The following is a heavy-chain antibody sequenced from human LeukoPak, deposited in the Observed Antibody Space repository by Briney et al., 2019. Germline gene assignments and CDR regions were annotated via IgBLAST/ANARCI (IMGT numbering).Heavy chain of an antibody. D-gene: IGHD5-18*01. V-gene: IGHV3-30*18. CDR2: ISYDGSNK. CDR1: GFTFSSYG. CDR3: AKAPHGYSYGYCDY. Sequence: PGGSLRLSCAAAGFTFSSYGMHWVRQAPGKGLEWVAVISYDGSNKYYADSVKGRFTISRDNSKNTLYLQMNSLRAEDTAVYYCAKAPHGYSYGYCDYWGQGTLVTVSS. J-gene: IGHJ4*02.